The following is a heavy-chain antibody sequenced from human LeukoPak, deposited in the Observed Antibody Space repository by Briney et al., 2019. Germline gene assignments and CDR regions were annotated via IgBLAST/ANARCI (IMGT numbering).Heavy chain of an antibody. D-gene: IGHD6-19*01. CDR1: GYTFTSYY. V-gene: IGHV1-46*01. J-gene: IGHJ5*02. Sequence: ASVKVSCTASGYTFTSYYMHWVRQAPGQGLEWMGIINPSGGSTSYAQKFQGRVTMTRDTSTSTVYMELSSLRSEDTAVYYCAGEHSSGWGGVNWFDPWGQGTLVTVSS. CDR3: AGEHSSGWGGVNWFDP. CDR2: INPSGGST.